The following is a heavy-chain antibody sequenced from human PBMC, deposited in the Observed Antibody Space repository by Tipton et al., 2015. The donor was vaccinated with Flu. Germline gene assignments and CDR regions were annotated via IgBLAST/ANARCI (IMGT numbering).Heavy chain of an antibody. Sequence: TLSLTCTVSGGSISSEYWSWIRQSPGKGLEWIGNIYYSGSTNYSPSFKSQVSISIDTSKNQFSLRLSSLTAADTAMYYCARAVADYPFEYWGQGTLVTVSS. CDR2: IYYSGST. J-gene: IGHJ4*02. CDR1: GGSISSEY. CDR3: ARAVADYPFEY. D-gene: IGHD4/OR15-4a*01. V-gene: IGHV4-59*01.